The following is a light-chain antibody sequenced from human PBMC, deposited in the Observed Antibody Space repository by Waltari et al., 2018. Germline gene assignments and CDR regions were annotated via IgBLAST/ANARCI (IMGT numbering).Light chain of an antibody. V-gene: IGLV2-18*02. CDR3: SSPTTSXTWV. CDR2: DVT. J-gene: IGLJ3*02. Sequence: QSALTQPPPXSGSPGQSVTISCTATSRDFGNYNRVSWYQQSPGTAPKLMIYDVTNRPSGVXXRFSGSKSGXTASLTISGLQAEDEADYYCSSPTTSXTWVFGGGTKLTVL. CDR1: SRDFGNYNR.